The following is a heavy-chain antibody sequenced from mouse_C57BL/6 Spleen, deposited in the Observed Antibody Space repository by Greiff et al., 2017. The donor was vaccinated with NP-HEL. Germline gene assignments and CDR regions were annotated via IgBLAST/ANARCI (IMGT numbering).Heavy chain of an antibody. Sequence: EVKLMESGAELVRPGASVKLSCTASGFNIKDYYMHWVKQRPEQGLEWIGRIDPEDGDTEYAPKFQGKATMTADTSSNTAYLQLSSLTSEDTAVYYCTTERGDYDWFAYWGQGTLVTVSA. CDR1: GFNIKDYY. D-gene: IGHD2-4*01. J-gene: IGHJ3*01. V-gene: IGHV14-1*01. CDR2: IDPEDGDT. CDR3: TTERGDYDWFAY.